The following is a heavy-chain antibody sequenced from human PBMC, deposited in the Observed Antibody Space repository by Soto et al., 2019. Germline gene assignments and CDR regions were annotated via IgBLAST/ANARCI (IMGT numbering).Heavy chain of an antibody. CDR3: VKGYWKGDV. CDR2: ISGSGGSI. CDR1: GFTFSTYA. V-gene: IGHV3-23*01. D-gene: IGHD1-1*01. J-gene: IGHJ6*02. Sequence: EAQLLESAGGLVQPGGSLRLSCAASGFTFSTYAMNWVRQAPGNGLEWVSAISGSGGSIHYADSVKGRFTISRDNSKNTLYLQMNSLRDEDTAVYHCVKGYWKGDVWGQGTTVTVSS.